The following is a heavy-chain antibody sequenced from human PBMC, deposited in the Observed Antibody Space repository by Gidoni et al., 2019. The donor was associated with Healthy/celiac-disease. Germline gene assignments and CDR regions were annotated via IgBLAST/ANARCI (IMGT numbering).Heavy chain of an antibody. CDR2: ISWNSGSI. V-gene: IGHV3-9*01. D-gene: IGHD3-10*01. CDR1: GFTFDDYA. Sequence: EVQLVESGGGLVQLGRSLRLSCAASGFTFDDYAMHWVRQAPGKGLEWVSGISWNSGSIGYADSVKGRFTISRDNAKNSLYLQMNSLRAEDTALYYCAKTTVLLWFGELGSYFDYWGQGTLVTVSS. CDR3: AKTTVLLWFGELGSYFDY. J-gene: IGHJ4*02.